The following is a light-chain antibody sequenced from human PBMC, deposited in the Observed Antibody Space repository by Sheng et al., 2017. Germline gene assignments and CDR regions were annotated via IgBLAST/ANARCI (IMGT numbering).Light chain of an antibody. Sequence: DVVMIQSPLSLSVTPGEPASISCKSSQSLLHNNGNNYLAWYLQKAGQSPQLLIYEVSNRFAGVPDRFSGSGSGTDFTLKISRVEAEDVGVYYCAQSVKLLTFGGGTKVEIK. J-gene: IGKJ4*01. CDR1: QSLLHNNGNNY. V-gene: IGKV2D-29*02. CDR2: EVS. CDR3: AQSVKLLT.